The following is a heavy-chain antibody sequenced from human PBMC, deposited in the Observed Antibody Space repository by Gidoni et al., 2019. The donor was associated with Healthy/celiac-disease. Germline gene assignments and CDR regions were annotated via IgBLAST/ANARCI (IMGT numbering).Heavy chain of an antibody. CDR3: ARDQERAFDI. CDR2: IIPIVGTA. J-gene: IGHJ3*02. Sequence: QVPLVQSGAEVKQPGSSVKVSCTASGATFSSYAISWVRQAPGQGLEWLGGIIPIVGTANYAQKFQGRVTITADESTSTAYRELSSLRSEDTAVYYCARDQERAFDIWGQGTMVTVSS. CDR1: GATFSSYA. D-gene: IGHD1-1*01. V-gene: IGHV1-69*01.